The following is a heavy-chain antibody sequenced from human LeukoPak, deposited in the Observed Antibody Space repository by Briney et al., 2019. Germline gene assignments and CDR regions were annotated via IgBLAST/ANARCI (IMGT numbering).Heavy chain of an antibody. CDR2: ISYDGSNK. V-gene: IGHV3-30-3*01. CDR1: GFTFSSYA. D-gene: IGHD5-24*01. CDR3: ARDLGDGYNPYYFDH. Sequence: GRSLRLSCAASGFTFSSYAMHWVRQAPGKGLEWVAVISYDGSNKYYADSVKGRSTISRDNSKNTLYLQMNSLRAEDTAVYYCARDLGDGYNPYYFDHWGQGTLVTVSS. J-gene: IGHJ4*02.